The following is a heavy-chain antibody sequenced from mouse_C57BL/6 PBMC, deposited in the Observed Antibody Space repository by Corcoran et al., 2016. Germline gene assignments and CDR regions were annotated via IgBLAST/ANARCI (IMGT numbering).Heavy chain of an antibody. Sequence: EVQLQQSGPELVKPGASVKISCKASGYTFTDYYMNGVKQSQGKSLEWIGDINPNNGGTSYNQKFKGKATLTVDKSSSTAYMELRSLTSEDSAVYYCARDEGNYYAMDYWGQGTSVTVSS. CDR2: INPNNGGT. CDR3: ARDEGNYYAMDY. J-gene: IGHJ4*01. CDR1: GYTFTDYY. V-gene: IGHV1-26*01.